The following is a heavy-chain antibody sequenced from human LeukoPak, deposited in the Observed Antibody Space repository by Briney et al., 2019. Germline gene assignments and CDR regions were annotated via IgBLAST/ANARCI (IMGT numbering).Heavy chain of an antibody. CDR3: ARAGRPNIYYDMRGYFDY. J-gene: IGHJ4*02. Sequence: RASETLSLTCAVYGGSFSGYYWSWIRQPPGKGLEWIGEINHSGSTNYNPSLKSRVTISVDTSKNQFSLKLSSVTAADTAVYYCARAGRPNIYYDMRGYFDYWGQGTLVTVSS. CDR1: GGSFSGYY. CDR2: INHSGST. V-gene: IGHV4-34*01. D-gene: IGHD3-22*01.